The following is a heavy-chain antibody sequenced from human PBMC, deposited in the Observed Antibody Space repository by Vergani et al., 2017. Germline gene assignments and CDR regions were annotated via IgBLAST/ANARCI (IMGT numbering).Heavy chain of an antibody. J-gene: IGHJ4*02. CDR3: ATIGYRRWGYYFDY. CDR1: GDSISSNNC. D-gene: IGHD2-2*02. CDR2: ICHTEDT. Sequence: QVQLQESGPGLVKPPGTLSLTCAVSGDSISSNNCWTRVRQPPGKGLEWIGEICHTEDTKYSPSLKSRVTVSVDESRNLFSLRLNSVTAADTAVHYCATIGYRRWGYYFDYWGQGILVTVSS. V-gene: IGHV4-4*03.